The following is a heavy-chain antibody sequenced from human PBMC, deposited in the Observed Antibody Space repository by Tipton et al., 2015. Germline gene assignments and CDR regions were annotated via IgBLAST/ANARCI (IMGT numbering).Heavy chain of an antibody. CDR1: GFPFSAHG. CDR3: AKDRAIVVVTLDY. CDR2: ISGSGTGT. D-gene: IGHD3-22*01. J-gene: IGHJ4*02. V-gene: IGHV3-23*01. Sequence: SLRLSCVASGFPFSAHGLNWVRQAPGKGLEWVSSISGSGTGTYYADSVKGRFTISRDNAKNTLFLQMNSLRAEDTAVYYCAKDRAIVVVTLDYWGQGTLVTVSS.